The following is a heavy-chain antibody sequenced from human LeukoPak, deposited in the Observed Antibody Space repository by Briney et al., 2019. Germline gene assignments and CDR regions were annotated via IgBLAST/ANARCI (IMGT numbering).Heavy chain of an antibody. CDR1: GNAFSSYD. J-gene: IGHJ4*02. V-gene: IGHV1-8*01. Sequence: ASVKVSCKASGNAFSSYDINWVRQATGQGLEWMGWMSPNSGDTGYVQKFQGRVTMTRNAFISTAYMELSSLRSDDTAVYYCARGGGIGAARNFDYWGQGTLVTVSS. D-gene: IGHD6-13*01. CDR3: ARGGGIGAARNFDY. CDR2: MSPNSGDT.